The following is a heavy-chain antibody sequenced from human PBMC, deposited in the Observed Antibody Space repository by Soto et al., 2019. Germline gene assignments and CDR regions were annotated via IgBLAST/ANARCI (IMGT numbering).Heavy chain of an antibody. Sequence: QVQLVQSGAEVKKPGSSVKVSCKASGGIFCSYAINWVRQAPGQGLEWMGGIIPIFGTANYAQRFQGRVTITADESTSTAYMELSSLRSEDTAVYYCARVLDYYYGMDVWGQGTTVTVSS. CDR2: IIPIFGTA. J-gene: IGHJ6*02. CDR3: ARVLDYYYGMDV. D-gene: IGHD2-8*02. CDR1: GGIFCSYA. V-gene: IGHV1-69*01.